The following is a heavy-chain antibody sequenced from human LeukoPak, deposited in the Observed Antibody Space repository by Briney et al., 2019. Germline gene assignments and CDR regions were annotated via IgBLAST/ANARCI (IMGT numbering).Heavy chain of an antibody. J-gene: IGHJ4*02. Sequence: PSETLSLTCTVSGGSISSSSYYWGWIRQPPGKGLEWIGSIYYTGSTYYNPSLESRVTISVDTSKNQFSLKLRSVTAADTAVYYCARVPTVTFFDYWGQGTLVTVSS. CDR3: ARVPTVTFFDY. D-gene: IGHD4-17*01. CDR1: GGSISSSSYY. CDR2: IYYTGST. V-gene: IGHV4-39*07.